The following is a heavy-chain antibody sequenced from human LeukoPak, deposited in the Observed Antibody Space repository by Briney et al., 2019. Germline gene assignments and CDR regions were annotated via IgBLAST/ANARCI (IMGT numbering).Heavy chain of an antibody. CDR1: GYTFTSYD. V-gene: IGHV1-8*03. CDR2: MTPNSGIT. J-gene: IGHJ2*01. CDR3: ARGRDGYNFGYLDL. D-gene: IGHD5-24*01. Sequence: ASVKVSCKASGYTFTSYDINWVRQAPGQGLEWMGWMTPNSGITGYAQKFQGRVTITRNTSITTAYMELSSLRSEDTAVYYCARGRDGYNFGYLDLWGRGTLVTVSS.